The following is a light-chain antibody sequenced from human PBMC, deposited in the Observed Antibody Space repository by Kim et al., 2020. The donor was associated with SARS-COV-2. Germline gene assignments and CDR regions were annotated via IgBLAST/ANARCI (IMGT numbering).Light chain of an antibody. CDR3: QKYNSAPRWT. V-gene: IGKV1-27*01. CDR2: AAS. J-gene: IGKJ1*01. Sequence: SVGDRVTITGRASQGISNYLAWYQQNPGKVPKLLIYAASTLQSGVPSRFSGSGSGTDFTLTISSLQPEDVATYYCQKYNSAPRWTFGPGTKVDIK. CDR1: QGISNY.